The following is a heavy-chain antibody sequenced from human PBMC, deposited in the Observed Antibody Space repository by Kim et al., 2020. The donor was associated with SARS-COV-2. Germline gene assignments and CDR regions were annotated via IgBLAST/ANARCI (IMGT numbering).Heavy chain of an antibody. J-gene: IGHJ6*02. V-gene: IGHV3-30*18. CDR1: GFTFSSYG. CDR2: ISYDGSNK. CDR3: AKDQWYYDILTGYYPRYGQPYYYYGMDL. D-gene: IGHD3-9*01. Sequence: GGSLRLSCAASGFTFSSYGMHWVRQAPGKGLEWVAVISYDGSNKYYADSVKGRFTISRDNSKNTLYLQMNSLRAEDTAVYYCAKDQWYYDILTGYYPRYGQPYYYYGMDLGGQGPTVTVSS.